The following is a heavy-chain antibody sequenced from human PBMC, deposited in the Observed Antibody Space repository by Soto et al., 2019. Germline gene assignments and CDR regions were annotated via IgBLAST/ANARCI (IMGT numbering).Heavy chain of an antibody. CDR2: ISAYNGNT. V-gene: IGHV1-18*01. D-gene: IGHD4-17*01. Sequence: GASVKVSCKASGYTFTSSGISWVRQAPGQGLEWMGWISAYNGNTNYAQKLQGRITMTTDTSTSTAYMELRSLRSDDTAVYYCARDRSFWGGISYGGNAFGLSDYWGQGTLVTVSS. J-gene: IGHJ4*02. CDR1: GYTFTSSG. CDR3: ARDRSFWGGISYGGNAFGLSDY.